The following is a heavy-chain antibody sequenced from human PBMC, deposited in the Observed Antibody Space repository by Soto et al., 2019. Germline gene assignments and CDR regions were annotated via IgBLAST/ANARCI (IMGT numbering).Heavy chain of an antibody. CDR3: ASDSGSYHGAFDI. Sequence: GGSLRLSCAASGFTFRRFGMHWVRQAPGKGLEWVALISYNADYKYYADSVKGRFTISRDNSKNTLYLQMNSLRAEDTAVYYCASDSGSYHGAFDIWGQGTMVTVSS. J-gene: IGHJ3*02. V-gene: IGHV3-30*03. CDR1: GFTFRRFG. CDR2: ISYNADYK. D-gene: IGHD1-26*01.